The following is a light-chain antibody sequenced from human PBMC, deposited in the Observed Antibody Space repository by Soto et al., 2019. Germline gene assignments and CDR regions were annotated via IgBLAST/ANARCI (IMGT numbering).Light chain of an antibody. CDR2: STN. J-gene: IGLJ3*02. Sequence: QTVVTQEPSFSVSPGGTVTLTCGLSSGSVSTSYYPSWYQQTPGQAPRTLIYSTNTRSSGVPYRFSGSILGNKAALTITGAQEDDESDYYCVLYMGSGIWVFGGGTKRTVL. CDR1: SGSVSTSYY. V-gene: IGLV8-61*01. CDR3: VLYMGSGIWV.